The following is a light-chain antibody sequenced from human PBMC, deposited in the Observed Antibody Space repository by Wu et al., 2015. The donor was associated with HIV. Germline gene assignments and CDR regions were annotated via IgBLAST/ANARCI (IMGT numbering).Light chain of an antibody. Sequence: EIVLTQSPATLSLSPGERATLSCRASQSVGSTNLAWYQQSPGQASRLLIFDTSSRATGISDRFSGSGSGTDFTFTISRLEPEDFAVYYCQQYGSSPLTFGQGTRLEIK. CDR1: QSVGSTN. CDR2: DTS. J-gene: IGKJ5*01. V-gene: IGKV3-20*01. CDR3: QQYGSSPLT.